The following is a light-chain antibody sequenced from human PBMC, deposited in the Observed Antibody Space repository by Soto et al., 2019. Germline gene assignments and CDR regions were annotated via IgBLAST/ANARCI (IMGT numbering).Light chain of an antibody. V-gene: IGLV2-11*01. CDR2: DVT. CDR3: CSYAGSYTFV. J-gene: IGLJ1*01. Sequence: QSALTQARSVSGSLGQSVTISCTGTRSDVSAYQYVSWYQQHPGKAPKLIIYDVTERPSGVPDRFSASKSGSTASLTISGLQAEDEAAYYCCSYAGSYTFVFGTETKVTVL. CDR1: RSDVSAYQY.